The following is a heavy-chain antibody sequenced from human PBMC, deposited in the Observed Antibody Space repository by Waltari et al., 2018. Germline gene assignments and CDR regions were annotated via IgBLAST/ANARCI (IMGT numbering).Heavy chain of an antibody. CDR1: GFTVSSNY. V-gene: IGHV3-53*01. CDR3: ASEYLRPSRAPNAFDI. D-gene: IGHD2-2*01. J-gene: IGHJ3*02. Sequence: EVQLVESGGGLIQPGGSLRLSCAASGFTVSSNYMSWVRQAPGKGLEWVSVIYSGGSTYYADSVKGRFTISRDNSKNTLYLQMNSLRAEDTAVYYCASEYLRPSRAPNAFDIWGQGTMVTVSS. CDR2: IYSGGST.